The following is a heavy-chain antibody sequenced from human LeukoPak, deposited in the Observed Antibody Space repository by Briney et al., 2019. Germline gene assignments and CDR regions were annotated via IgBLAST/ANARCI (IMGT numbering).Heavy chain of an antibody. CDR3: ATETADLPTNDVFDI. V-gene: IGHV1-2*02. CDR2: INPNSGGS. J-gene: IGHJ3*02. Sequence: ASVKVSCKASGYTFTGYYMHWVRQAPGQGLEWMGWINPNSGGSNYAQKFQGRVTMTRDTSISTAYTKLSRLRSDDTAVYYCATETADLPTNDVFDIWGQGTMVTVSS. D-gene: IGHD5-24*01. CDR1: GYTFTGYY.